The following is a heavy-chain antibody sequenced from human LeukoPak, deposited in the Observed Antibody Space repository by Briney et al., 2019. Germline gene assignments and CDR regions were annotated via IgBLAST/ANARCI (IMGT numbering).Heavy chain of an antibody. CDR2: INPSSGGT. CDR1: GYTFTGYY. V-gene: IGHV1-2*02. CDR3: ARGVSRVEMATSGFDY. D-gene: IGHD5-24*01. Sequence: ASVKVSCKASGYTFTGYYMHWVRQAPGQGLEWMGWINPSSGGTNYARKFQGRVTMTRDTSISTAYMELSRLRSDDTAVYYCARGVSRVEMATSGFDYWGQGTLVTVSS. J-gene: IGHJ4*02.